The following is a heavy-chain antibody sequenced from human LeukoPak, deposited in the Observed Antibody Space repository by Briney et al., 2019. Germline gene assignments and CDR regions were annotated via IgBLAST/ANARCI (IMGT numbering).Heavy chain of an antibody. CDR1: GGSFSGYY. V-gene: IGHV4-34*01. J-gene: IGHJ5*02. CDR2: INHSGST. CDR3: ARGGYSYGRGWFDP. Sequence: SETLSLTCAVYGGSFSGYYWSWTRQPPGKGLEWIGEINHSGSTNYNPSLKSRVTISVDTSKNQFSLKLSSVTAADTAVFYCARGGYSYGRGWFDPWGQGTLVTVSS. D-gene: IGHD5-18*01.